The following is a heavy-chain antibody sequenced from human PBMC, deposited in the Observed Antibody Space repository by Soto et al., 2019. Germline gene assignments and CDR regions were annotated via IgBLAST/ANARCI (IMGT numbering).Heavy chain of an antibody. CDR2: ISAYNGNT. CDR1: GYTFTCYG. D-gene: IGHD3-10*02. CDR3: ARMFGRTLYFDY. Sequence: ASVNVSCKASGYTFTCYGISWVRQAPGQGLEWMGWISAYNGNTNYAQKLQGRVTMTTDTSTSTAYMELRSLRSDDTAVYYCARMFGRTLYFDYWGQGTLVTVSS. V-gene: IGHV1-18*01. J-gene: IGHJ4*02.